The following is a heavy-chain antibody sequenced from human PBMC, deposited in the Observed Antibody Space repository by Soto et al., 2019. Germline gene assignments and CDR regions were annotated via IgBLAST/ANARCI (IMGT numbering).Heavy chain of an antibody. CDR2: IHYSGTS. J-gene: IGHJ5*02. Sequence: QVQLQESGPGLVKPSETLSLTCSVSGDSISSSSQDWGWIRQPPGKGLEWIGSIHYSGTSYYNPSLKSRVTIFVDTSENQLSLKLSSVTAADTAVYYCARHWIAGSSIPWGQGTLVTVSS. CDR3: ARHWIAGSSIP. CDR1: GDSISSSSQD. D-gene: IGHD2-21*01. V-gene: IGHV4-39*01.